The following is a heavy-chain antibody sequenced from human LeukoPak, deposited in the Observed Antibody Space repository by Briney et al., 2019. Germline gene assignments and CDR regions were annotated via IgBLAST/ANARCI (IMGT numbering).Heavy chain of an antibody. CDR3: AEYVVTMVRGVIITGYYYYGMDV. D-gene: IGHD3-10*01. CDR2: ISGSGGST. Sequence: GGSLRLSCAASGFTFSSYAMSWVHQAPGKGLEWVSAISGSGGSTYYADSVKGRFTISRDNSKNTLYLQMNSLRAEDTAVYYCAEYVVTMVRGVIITGYYYYGMDVWGQGTTVTVSS. V-gene: IGHV3-23*01. J-gene: IGHJ6*02. CDR1: GFTFSSYA.